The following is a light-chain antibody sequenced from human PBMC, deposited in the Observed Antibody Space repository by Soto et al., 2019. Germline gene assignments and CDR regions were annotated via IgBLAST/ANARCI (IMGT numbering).Light chain of an antibody. V-gene: IGKV1-9*01. Sequence: IQLTQSPSSLSASVGDRVTITCRASQGISSFLAWYQQKPGKAPKLLIYGASTLQSGVPSRFSRSGSGSDFTLAFVCLQHEDFATYYFQQLNSFPVPFGPGTKVDIK. J-gene: IGKJ3*01. CDR3: QQLNSFPVP. CDR2: GAS. CDR1: QGISSF.